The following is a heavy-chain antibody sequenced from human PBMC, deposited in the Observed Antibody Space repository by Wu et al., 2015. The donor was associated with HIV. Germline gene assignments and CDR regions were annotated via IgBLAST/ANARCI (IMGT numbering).Heavy chain of an antibody. Sequence: QVQLVQSGAEVKKPGASVKVSCKASGYTFTSYDINWVRQASGQGLEWMGWMNPNSGNTGYAQKFKGRVTITRDTAVSTAYMELNSLTSDDTAVYYCARLQSLHGLYSNADYWGQGTLVTVSS. CDR1: GYTFTSYD. CDR3: ARLQSLHGLYSNADY. CDR2: MNPNSGNT. D-gene: IGHD4-11*01. J-gene: IGHJ4*02. V-gene: IGHV1-8*03.